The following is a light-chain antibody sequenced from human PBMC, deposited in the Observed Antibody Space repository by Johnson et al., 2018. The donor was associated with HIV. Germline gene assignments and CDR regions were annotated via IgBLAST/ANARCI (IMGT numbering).Light chain of an antibody. CDR2: DNN. CDR1: SSNIGNNY. CDR3: GTWDWSVSGYV. Sequence: QSVLTQPPSVSAAPGQKVTISCSGSSSNIGNNYVSWYQQLPGTAPKLLIYDNNKRPSGIPDRFSGSKSCTSATLCITGLHTGAEADYYCGTWDWSVSGYVVGTGTKVTVL. V-gene: IGLV1-51*01. J-gene: IGLJ1*01.